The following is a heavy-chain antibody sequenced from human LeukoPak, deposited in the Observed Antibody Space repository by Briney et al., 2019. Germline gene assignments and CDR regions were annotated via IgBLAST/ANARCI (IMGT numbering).Heavy chain of an antibody. CDR1: GFTFSSYA. CDR3: AKGPYCSSTSCYTYSRGFFDY. Sequence: QPGGSLRLSCAASGFTFSSYAMNWVRQAPGRGLEWVSGISGSGGSTYYADSVKGRFTISRDNSKNTLYLQMDSLRAEDTAVYYCAKGPYCSSTSCYTYSRGFFDYWGQGTLVTVSS. V-gene: IGHV3-23*01. CDR2: ISGSGGST. J-gene: IGHJ4*02. D-gene: IGHD2-2*02.